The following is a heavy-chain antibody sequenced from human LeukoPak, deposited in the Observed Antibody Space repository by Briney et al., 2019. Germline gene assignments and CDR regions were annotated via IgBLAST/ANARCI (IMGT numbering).Heavy chain of an antibody. CDR1: GFTFSSYA. V-gene: IGHV3-23*01. J-gene: IGHJ4*02. D-gene: IGHD3-22*01. Sequence: PGGSLRLSCAASGFTFSSYAMGWVRQAPGKGLEWVSAISGSGGSTYYADSVKGRFTISRDNSKNTLYLQMNSLRAEDTAVYYCARDLRGGSGYPMIVNYFDYWGQGTLVTVSS. CDR3: ARDLRGGSGYPMIVNYFDY. CDR2: ISGSGGST.